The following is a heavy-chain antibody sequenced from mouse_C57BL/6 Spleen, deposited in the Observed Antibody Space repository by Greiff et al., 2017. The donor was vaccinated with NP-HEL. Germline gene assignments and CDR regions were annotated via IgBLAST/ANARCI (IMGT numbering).Heavy chain of an antibody. CDR1: GFTFSSYA. J-gene: IGHJ1*03. Sequence: EVQGVESGGGLVKPGGSLKLSCAASGFTFSSYAMSWVRQTPEKRLEWVATISDGGSYTYYPDNVKGRFTISRDNAKNNLYLQMSHLKSEDTAMYYCARDGGSVRGYFDVWGTGTTVTVSS. CDR2: ISDGGSYT. D-gene: IGHD1-1*02. V-gene: IGHV5-4*01. CDR3: ARDGGSVRGYFDV.